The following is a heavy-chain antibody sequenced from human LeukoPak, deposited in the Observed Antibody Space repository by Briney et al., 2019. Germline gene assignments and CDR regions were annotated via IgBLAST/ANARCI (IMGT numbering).Heavy chain of an antibody. J-gene: IGHJ4*02. CDR2: IIPILGIA. V-gene: IGHV1-69*04. Sequence: ASVKVSCKASGGTFSSYAISWVRQAPGQGLEWMGRIIPILGIANYAQKFQGRVTITADKSTSTAYMELSSLRSEDTAVYYCAREREVATTYYFDYWGQGTLVTVSS. D-gene: IGHD5-12*01. CDR3: AREREVATTYYFDY. CDR1: GGTFSSYA.